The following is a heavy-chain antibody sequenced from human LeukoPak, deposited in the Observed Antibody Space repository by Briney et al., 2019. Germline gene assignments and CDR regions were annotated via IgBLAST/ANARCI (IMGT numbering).Heavy chain of an antibody. CDR1: GFTFSTFA. D-gene: IGHD3-22*01. CDR2: INWNGGST. V-gene: IGHV3-20*01. Sequence: QSGGSLRLSCAASGFTFSTFAMIWVRQAPGKGLEWVSGINWNGGSTGYADSVKGRFTISRDNAKNSLYLQMNSLRAEDTALYHCAREWDYYYDSSGYSNWFDPWGQRTLVTVSS. CDR3: AREWDYYYDSSGYSNWFDP. J-gene: IGHJ5*02.